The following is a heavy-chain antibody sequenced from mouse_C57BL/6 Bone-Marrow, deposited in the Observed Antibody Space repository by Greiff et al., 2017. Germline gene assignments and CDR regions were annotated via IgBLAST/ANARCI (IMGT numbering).Heavy chain of an antibody. D-gene: IGHD1-1*01. V-gene: IGHV5-17*01. CDR3: ARLGLLRFAY. CDR2: ISSGSSTI. Sequence: VQLKESGGGLVKPGGSLKLSCAASGFTFSDYGMHWVRQAPEKGLEWVAYISSGSSTIYYADTVKGRFTISRDNATNTLFLQMTSLRSEDTAMYYCARLGLLRFAYWGQGTLVTVSA. J-gene: IGHJ3*01. CDR1: GFTFSDYG.